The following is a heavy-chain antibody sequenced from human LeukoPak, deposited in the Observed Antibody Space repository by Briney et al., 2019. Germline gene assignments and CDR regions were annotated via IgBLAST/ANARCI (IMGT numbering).Heavy chain of an antibody. CDR2: ISTYNGNT. D-gene: IGHD3-22*01. Sequence: ASVKVSCKASGYTFTSHGISWVRQAPGQGLEWMGWISTYNGNTNYAQKLQGRVTMTTDTSTSTAYMELRSLRSDDTAVYYCARNYYDNSGYIDWGQGTLVTVSS. V-gene: IGHV1-18*01. CDR3: ARNYYDNSGYID. CDR1: GYTFTSHG. J-gene: IGHJ4*02.